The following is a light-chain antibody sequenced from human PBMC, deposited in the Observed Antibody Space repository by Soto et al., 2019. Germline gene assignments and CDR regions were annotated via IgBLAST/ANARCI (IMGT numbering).Light chain of an antibody. V-gene: IGLV2-14*01. CDR2: DVS. J-gene: IGLJ1*01. Sequence: QSVLTQPASVSGSPGQSITISCTGTSSDIGFYNYVSWYQQHPGKAPKLMVYDVSNRPSGISNRFSGSKSGNTASLTISGLQADDEADYYCTSYTNSPSYVFGTGTKLTVL. CDR3: TSYTNSPSYV. CDR1: SSDIGFYNY.